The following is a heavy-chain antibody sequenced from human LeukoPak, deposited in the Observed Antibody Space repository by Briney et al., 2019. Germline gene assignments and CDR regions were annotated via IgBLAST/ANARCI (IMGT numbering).Heavy chain of an antibody. J-gene: IGHJ4*02. D-gene: IGHD5-18*01. Sequence: GGSLRLSCAASGFTVSSNYMSWVRQAPGKGLEWVSVIYSGGSTYYADSVKGRFTISRDNSKNTLYLQMDSLRAEDTAVYYCARDRGYTYGHPLDYWGQGALVTVSS. V-gene: IGHV3-53*01. CDR1: GFTVSSNY. CDR3: ARDRGYTYGHPLDY. CDR2: IYSGGST.